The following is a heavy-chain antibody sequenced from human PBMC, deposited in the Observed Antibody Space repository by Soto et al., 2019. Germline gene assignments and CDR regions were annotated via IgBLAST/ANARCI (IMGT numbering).Heavy chain of an antibody. V-gene: IGHV2-70*17. J-gene: IGHJ6*02. CDR3: ARFFLTLSSTWSLRYIYYYGMVV. CDR2: IDWDDDE. Sequence: SGPTLMNPTQTLRLNCNFPGLSRRTTKMCVSWIRQPPGKALDWPARIDWDDDEFYSTSLKTRLTISKDTSKNQVVLTMTNMDPVDTATYYCARFFLTLSSTWSLRYIYYYGMVVLCLGT. D-gene: IGHD6-13*01. CDR1: GLSRRTTKMC.